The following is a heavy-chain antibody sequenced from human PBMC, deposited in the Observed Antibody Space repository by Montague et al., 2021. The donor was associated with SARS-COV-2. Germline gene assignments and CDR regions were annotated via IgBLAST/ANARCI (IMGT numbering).Heavy chain of an antibody. V-gene: IGHV4-39*01. D-gene: IGHD3-3*01. CDR1: GGSITSISYY. CDR2: IFHRGST. Sequence: SDTLSLTCTVSGGSITSISYYWAWIRQPPGKGLKWIGNIFHRGSTYYNPSLMSRVTISVDTSRNEFSLKLNSVTAADTAVYYCGRQKDDVWSGRFPEHFDFWGQGTLLTVSS. CDR3: GRQKDDVWSGRFPEHFDF. J-gene: IGHJ4*02.